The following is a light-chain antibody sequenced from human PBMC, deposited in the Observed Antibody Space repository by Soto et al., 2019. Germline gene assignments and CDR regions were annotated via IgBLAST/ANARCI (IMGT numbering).Light chain of an antibody. CDR1: SSDVGGHNY. CDR3: SSYADSSTVV. J-gene: IGLJ2*01. V-gene: IGLV2-14*03. Sequence: QSALTQVASVSASPGQSITISCTGTSSDVGGHNYVSWYQQHPGKAPKLMIYNVDYRPSGVSNRFSGSKSGNTASLTISGFQADDEAYYYCSSYADSSTVVFGGGTKLTVL. CDR2: NVD.